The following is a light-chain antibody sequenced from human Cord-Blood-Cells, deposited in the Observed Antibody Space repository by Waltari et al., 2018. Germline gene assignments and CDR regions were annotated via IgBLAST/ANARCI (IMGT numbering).Light chain of an antibody. CDR1: SSAVGGYNY. CDR3: SSYTSSSTLVV. CDR2: EVS. V-gene: IGLV2-14*01. J-gene: IGLJ2*01. Sequence: SALTQPASVSGSPGQSITISCTGTSSAVGGYNYVSWYQKHPGKAPKLMIYEVSNRPSGVSNLFSGSKSGNTSALTISGLQAEDEADYYCSSYTSSSTLVVFGGGTKLTVL.